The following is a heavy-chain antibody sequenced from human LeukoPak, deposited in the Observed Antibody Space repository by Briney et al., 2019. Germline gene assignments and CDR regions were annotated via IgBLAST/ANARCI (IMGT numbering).Heavy chain of an antibody. CDR3: ARGNSWPRDYFDY. J-gene: IGHJ4*02. Sequence: GGSLRLSCAASGFTFSTSAMSWVRQAPGKGLEWVSVIYSGGSTYYADSVKGRFTISRDNSKNTLYLQMNSLRAEDTAVYYCARGNSWPRDYFDYWGQGTLVTVSS. CDR1: GFTFSTSA. V-gene: IGHV3-66*01. CDR2: IYSGGST. D-gene: IGHD2/OR15-2a*01.